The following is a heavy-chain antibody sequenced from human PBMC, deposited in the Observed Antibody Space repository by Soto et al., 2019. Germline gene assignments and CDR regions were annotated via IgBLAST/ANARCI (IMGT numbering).Heavy chain of an antibody. CDR3: ANYCRSTSCFSGGLEH. V-gene: IGHV3-30*18. J-gene: IGHJ5*02. CDR1: GFTFSSYG. D-gene: IGHD2-2*01. CDR2: ISDDGSNK. Sequence: QVQLVESGGGVGQPGRSLRLSCAASGFTFSSYGMHWVRQAPGKGLEWVAVISDDGSNKYYADSVKGRFTISRDNSKNTLYLQMNSLRAEDTAVYYCANYCRSTSCFSGGLEHWGQGTLVTVSS.